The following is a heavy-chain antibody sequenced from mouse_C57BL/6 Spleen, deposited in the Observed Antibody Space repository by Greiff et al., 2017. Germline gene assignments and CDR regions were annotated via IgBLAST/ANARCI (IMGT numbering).Heavy chain of an antibody. Sequence: QVQLQQPGAELVKPGASVKMSCKASGYTFTSYWITWVKQRPGQGLEWIGDIYPGSGSTNYNEKFKSKATLTVDTSSSTADMQRSSLTSEDSAVYCGARPTGRGGAMDYWGQGTSVTVAS. V-gene: IGHV1-55*01. J-gene: IGHJ4*01. CDR1: GYTFTSYW. D-gene: IGHD4-1*01. CDR3: ARPTGRGGAMDY. CDR2: IYPGSGST.